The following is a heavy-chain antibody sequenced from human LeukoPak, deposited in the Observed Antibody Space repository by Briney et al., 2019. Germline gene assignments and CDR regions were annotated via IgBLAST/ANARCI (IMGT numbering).Heavy chain of an antibody. J-gene: IGHJ3*02. CDR1: GGSISSYY. CDR2: IYHSGST. D-gene: IGHD4-23*01. Sequence: SETLSLTCTVSGGSISSYYWGWIRQPPGKGLEWIGSIYHSGSTYYNPSLKSRVTISVDTSKNQFSLKLSSVTAADTAVYYCARLHGGNHDAFDIWGQGTMVTVSS. CDR3: ARLHGGNHDAFDI. V-gene: IGHV4-38-2*02.